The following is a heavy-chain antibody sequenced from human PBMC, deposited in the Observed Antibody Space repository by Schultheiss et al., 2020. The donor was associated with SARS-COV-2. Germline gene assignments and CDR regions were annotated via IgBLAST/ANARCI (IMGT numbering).Heavy chain of an antibody. CDR2: VTTDGGST. CDR1: GFTFSSHA. D-gene: IGHD3-9*01. Sequence: GGSLRLSCAASGFTFSSHAMHWVRQAPGKGLEHVSAVTTDGGSTYYADSVKGRFTISRDNAKNSLYLQMNSLRAEDTAVYYCARDRYDILTGSYYYYYGMDVWGQGTTVTVSS. V-gene: IGHV3-64*04. CDR3: ARDRYDILTGSYYYYYGMDV. J-gene: IGHJ6*02.